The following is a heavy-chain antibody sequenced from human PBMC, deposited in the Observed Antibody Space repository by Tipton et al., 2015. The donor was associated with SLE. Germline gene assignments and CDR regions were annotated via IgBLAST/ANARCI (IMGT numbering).Heavy chain of an antibody. D-gene: IGHD6-13*01. V-gene: IGHV3-9*01. J-gene: IGHJ4*02. Sequence: RSLRLSCAASGFTFNDHAMHWVRQAPGKGLEWVSGITWNSDTIAYAESVKGRFTISRDNAKNSLYLQMNTLRAEDTAVYYCATMGEGGSSWYPAPSDYWGPGTLVTVSS. CDR2: ITWNSDTI. CDR3: ATMGEGGSSWYPAPSDY. CDR1: GFTFNDHA.